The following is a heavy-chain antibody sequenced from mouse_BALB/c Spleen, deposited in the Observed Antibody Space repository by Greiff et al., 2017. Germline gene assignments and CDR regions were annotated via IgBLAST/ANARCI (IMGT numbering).Heavy chain of an antibody. Sequence: VHLVESGPELVKPGASVKMSCKASGYTFTSYWMHWVKQRPGQGLEWIGYINPSTGYTEYNQKFKDKATLTADKSSSTAYMQLSSLTSEDSAVYYCALYYEGFYFDYWGQGTTLTVSS. D-gene: IGHD2-4*01. J-gene: IGHJ2*01. CDR1: GYTFTSYW. CDR2: INPSTGYT. V-gene: IGHV1S26*01. CDR3: ALYYEGFYFDY.